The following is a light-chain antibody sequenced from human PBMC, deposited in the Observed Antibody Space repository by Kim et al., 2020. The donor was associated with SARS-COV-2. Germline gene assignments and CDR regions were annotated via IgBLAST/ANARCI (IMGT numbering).Light chain of an antibody. CDR3: LLSYGGARV. J-gene: IGLJ3*02. Sequence: PGGTVTLSCGSSTGTVTSDNYPYWLQQRPGHVPTTLIYDTTYKHSWTPARFSGALIGGKAVLTLSGAQPEDEADYYCLLSYGGARVFGGGTQLTVL. CDR1: TGTVTSDNY. CDR2: DTT. V-gene: IGLV7-46*01.